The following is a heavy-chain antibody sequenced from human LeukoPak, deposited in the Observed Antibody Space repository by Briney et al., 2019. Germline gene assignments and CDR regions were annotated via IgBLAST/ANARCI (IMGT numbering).Heavy chain of an antibody. J-gene: IGHJ3*02. V-gene: IGHV3-15*01. CDR1: GFTFSNAW. CDR2: IKSKTDGGTT. Sequence: GGSLRLSCAASGFTFSNAWMSWVRQAPGEGLEWVGRIKSKTDGGTTDYAAPVKGRFTISRDDSKNTLYLQMNSLKTEDTAVYYCTTAGFRITMIVDAFDIWGQGTMVTVSS. D-gene: IGHD3-22*01. CDR3: TTAGFRITMIVDAFDI.